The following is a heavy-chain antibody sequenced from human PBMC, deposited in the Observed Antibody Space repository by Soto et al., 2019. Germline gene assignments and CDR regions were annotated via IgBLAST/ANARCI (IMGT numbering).Heavy chain of an antibody. J-gene: IGHJ5*02. CDR2: IYYSGST. D-gene: IGHD6-13*01. Sequence: QVQLQESGPGLVKPSQTLSLTCTVSGGSISSGGYYWSWIRQHPGKGLEWIGYIYYSGSTYYNPSLKMRVTISVDTSKNQFSLKLSSVTAADTAVYYCARDRVIAAAGTWVWFDPWGQGTLVTVSS. V-gene: IGHV4-31*03. CDR1: GGSISSGGYY. CDR3: ARDRVIAAAGTWVWFDP.